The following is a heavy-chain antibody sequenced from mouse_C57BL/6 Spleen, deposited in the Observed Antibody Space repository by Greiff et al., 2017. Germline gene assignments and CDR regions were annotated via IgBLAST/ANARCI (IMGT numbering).Heavy chain of an antibody. Sequence: EVQLQQSGAELVRPGASVKLSCTASGFNIKDDYMHWVKQRPEQGLEWIGWIDPENGDTEYASKFQGKATITADTSSNTAYLQLSSLTSEDTAVYYCTRAYYSNYVPYFDYWGQGTTLTVSS. CDR2: IDPENGDT. D-gene: IGHD2-5*01. CDR3: TRAYYSNYVPYFDY. CDR1: GFNIKDDY. J-gene: IGHJ2*01. V-gene: IGHV14-4*01.